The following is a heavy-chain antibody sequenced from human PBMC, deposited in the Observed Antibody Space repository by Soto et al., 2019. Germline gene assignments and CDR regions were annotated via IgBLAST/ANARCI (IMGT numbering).Heavy chain of an antibody. CDR2: IYPGDSDT. CDR3: ARHRNGGATADWFDP. J-gene: IGHJ5*02. CDR1: GYSFTSYW. Sequence: PGESLKISCKGSGYSFTSYWIGWVRQMPGKGLEWMGIIYPGDSDTRYSPSFQGQVTISADKSISTAYLQWSSLKASDIAMYYCARHRNGGATADWFDPWGQGTLVTVSS. D-gene: IGHD1-26*01. V-gene: IGHV5-51*01.